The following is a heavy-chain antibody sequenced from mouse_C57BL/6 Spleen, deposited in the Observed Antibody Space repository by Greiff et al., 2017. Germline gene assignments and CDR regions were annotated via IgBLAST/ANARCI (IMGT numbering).Heavy chain of an antibody. J-gene: IGHJ4*01. CDR1: GYTFTDHT. Sequence: VQLQQSDAELVKPGASVKISCKVSGYTFTDHTIHWMKQRPEQGLEWIGYIYPRDGSTKYNEKFKGKATLTADKSSSTAYMQLNSLTSEDSAVYCCAMYDGYLAYAMDYWGQGTSVTVSS. D-gene: IGHD2-3*01. V-gene: IGHV1-78*01. CDR3: AMYDGYLAYAMDY. CDR2: IYPRDGST.